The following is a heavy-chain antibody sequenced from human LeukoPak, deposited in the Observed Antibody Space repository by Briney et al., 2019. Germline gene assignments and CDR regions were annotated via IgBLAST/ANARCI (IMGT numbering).Heavy chain of an antibody. CDR2: INPNSGGT. CDR1: GYTFTGYY. J-gene: IGHJ4*02. CDR3: ATQYDSSGYYPFDY. Sequence: ASVKVSCKASGYTFTGYYMHWVRQAPGQGLEWMGWINPNSGGTNYAQKFQGRVTMTRDTSTSTVYMELSSLRSEDTAVYYCATQYDSSGYYPFDYWGQGTLVTVSS. D-gene: IGHD3-22*01. V-gene: IGHV1-2*02.